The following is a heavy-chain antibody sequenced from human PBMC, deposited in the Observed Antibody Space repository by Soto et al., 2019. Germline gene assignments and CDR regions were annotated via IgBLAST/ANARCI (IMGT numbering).Heavy chain of an antibody. CDR1: GISTSFYW. D-gene: IGHD5-18*01. Sequence: GGSLRFSCAASGISTSFYWMGWVRQAPGRGLEWVASIKKDGTEKYYMDSLKGRFTISRDNALNSLYLQMNSLRAEDTAVYFCVTGYHSDYWGQGTLVTVSS. V-gene: IGHV3-7*03. J-gene: IGHJ4*02. CDR2: IKKDGTEK. CDR3: VTGYHSDY.